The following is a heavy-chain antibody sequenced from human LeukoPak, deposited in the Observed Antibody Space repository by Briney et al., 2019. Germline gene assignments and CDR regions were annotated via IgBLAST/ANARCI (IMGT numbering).Heavy chain of an antibody. Sequence: GGSLRLSCAASGFTFSSYSMNWVRQAPGKGREWVSSISSSSSYIYYADSVKGRFTISRDNAKNSLYLQMNSLRAEDTAVYYCARALYSSGWYYFDYWGQGTLVTVSS. V-gene: IGHV3-21*01. CDR3: ARALYSSGWYYFDY. J-gene: IGHJ4*02. CDR1: GFTFSSYS. D-gene: IGHD6-19*01. CDR2: ISSSSSYI.